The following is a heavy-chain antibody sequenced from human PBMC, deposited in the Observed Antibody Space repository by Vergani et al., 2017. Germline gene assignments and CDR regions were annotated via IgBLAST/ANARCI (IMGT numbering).Heavy chain of an antibody. Sequence: VQLQQWGAGLLKPSETLSLTCVVYGGSFSGYSWSWIRQPPGKGLEWVSAISGSGGSTYYADSVKGRFTISRDNSKNTLYLQMNSLRAEDTAVYYCAKLSGYNYKPPLWYWGQGTLVTVSS. CDR1: GGSFSGYS. CDR3: AKLSGYNYKPPLWY. V-gene: IGHV3-23*01. D-gene: IGHD5-24*01. CDR2: ISGSGGST. J-gene: IGHJ4*02.